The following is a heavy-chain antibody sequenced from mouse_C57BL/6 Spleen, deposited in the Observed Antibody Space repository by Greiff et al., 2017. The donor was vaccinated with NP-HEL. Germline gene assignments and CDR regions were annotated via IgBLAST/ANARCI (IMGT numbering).Heavy chain of an antibody. V-gene: IGHV1-52*01. CDR3: ARNGNGYDGYAMDD. J-gene: IGHJ4*01. CDR1: GYTFTSYW. D-gene: IGHD2-2*01. CDR2: IDPSDSET. Sequence: VQLQQPGAELVRPGSSVKLSCKASGYTFTSYWMHWVKQRPIQGLEWIGNIDPSDSETHYNQKFKDKATLTVDKSSSTAYMQLSSLTSEDSAVYYCARNGNGYDGYAMDDWGQGTSVTVSS.